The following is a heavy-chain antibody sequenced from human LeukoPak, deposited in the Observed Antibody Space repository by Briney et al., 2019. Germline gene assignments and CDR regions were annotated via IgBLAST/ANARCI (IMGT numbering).Heavy chain of an antibody. CDR3: ASEKNYGDKYFDS. V-gene: IGHV1-46*02. Sequence: ASVKVSCKASGNTFNIYYFHWVRQAPGQGLERMGIINRGNGVTAYAQSFQGRVTLTRDTSASTAYMELSSLRSEDTAIYYCASEKNYGDKYFDSWGQGTVVTVSS. D-gene: IGHD4-17*01. J-gene: IGHJ4*02. CDR2: INRGNGVT. CDR1: GNTFNIYY.